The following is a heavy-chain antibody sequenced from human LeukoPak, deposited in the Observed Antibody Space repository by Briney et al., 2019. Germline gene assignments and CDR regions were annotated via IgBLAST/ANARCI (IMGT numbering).Heavy chain of an antibody. J-gene: IGHJ4*02. Sequence: GGSLRLSCAASGFTFSSYAVTWVRQAPGKGLEWVSVISGSGDNTYYADSVKGRFTVSRDNSKNTLYLQMNSLRAEDTAVYFCAKQSAGSSTWYSLHFDYWGQGTLATVSS. D-gene: IGHD6-13*01. V-gene: IGHV3-23*01. CDR3: AKQSAGSSTWYSLHFDY. CDR2: ISGSGDNT. CDR1: GFTFSSYA.